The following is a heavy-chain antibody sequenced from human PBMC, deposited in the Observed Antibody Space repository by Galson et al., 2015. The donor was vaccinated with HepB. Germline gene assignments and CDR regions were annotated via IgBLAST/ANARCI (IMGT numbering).Heavy chain of an antibody. V-gene: IGHV3-21*01. J-gene: IGHJ4*02. CDR1: GFTFSSYS. CDR2: ISTASSYI. CDR3: AKGLPLDC. Sequence: SLRLSCAASGFTFSSYSMNWVRQAPGKGLEWVSSISTASSYIYYADSVKGRFTISRDNARNSLYLQMNSLRAEDTAVYYRAKGLPLDCWGQGTLVTVSS.